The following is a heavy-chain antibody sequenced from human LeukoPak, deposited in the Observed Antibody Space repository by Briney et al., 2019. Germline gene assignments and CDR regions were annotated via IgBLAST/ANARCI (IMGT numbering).Heavy chain of an antibody. CDR1: GGSISSDCCY. CDR3: AKHVITDGSGYYYFDS. J-gene: IGHJ4*02. V-gene: IGHV4-39*01. D-gene: IGHD3-22*01. Sequence: SETLSLTCTVSGGSISSDCCYWGWIRQPPGKGPEWIGGFYYTGTTYYSPSLKSRITISANTSKNQFSLRLSSVTAADTAIYYCAKHVITDGSGYYYFDSWGQGTLVTVSS. CDR2: FYYTGTT.